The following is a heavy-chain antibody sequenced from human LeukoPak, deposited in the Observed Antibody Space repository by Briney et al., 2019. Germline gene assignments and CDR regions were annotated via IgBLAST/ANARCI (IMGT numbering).Heavy chain of an antibody. Sequence: SQTLSLTCTVSGGSISSGDYSWSWIRQPPGKGLEWIGYIYHSGNIYYNPSLKSRVTISVDRSKNQFSLKLSSVTAADTAVFYCARGSSLGIRSNVDYWGQGTLVTVSS. J-gene: IGHJ4*02. D-gene: IGHD7-27*01. CDR1: GGSISSGDYS. CDR2: IYHSGNI. CDR3: ARGSSLGIRSNVDY. V-gene: IGHV4-30-2*01.